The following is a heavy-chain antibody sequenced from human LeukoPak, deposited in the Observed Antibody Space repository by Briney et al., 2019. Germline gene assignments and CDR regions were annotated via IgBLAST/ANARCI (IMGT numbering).Heavy chain of an antibody. D-gene: IGHD3-10*01. CDR2: IYHSGST. CDR3: ATTHHYYGSGSYYKGHAFDI. Sequence: SGTLSLTCAVSGGSISSSNWWSWVRQPPGKGLEWIGEIYHSGSTNYNPSLKSRVTISVDKSKNQFSLKLSSVTAADTAVYYCATTHHYYGSGSYYKGHAFDIWGQGTMVTVSS. CDR1: GGSISSSNW. J-gene: IGHJ3*02. V-gene: IGHV4-4*02.